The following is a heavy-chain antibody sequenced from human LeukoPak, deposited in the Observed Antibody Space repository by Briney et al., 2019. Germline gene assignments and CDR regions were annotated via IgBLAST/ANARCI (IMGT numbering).Heavy chain of an antibody. CDR3: ASGVNYFDY. J-gene: IGHJ4*02. CDR1: GLTFSSYD. V-gene: IGHV3-21*01. Sequence: GGSLRLSCEASGLTFSSYDMNWVRQAPGKGLEWVSSISSRSSYIFYADSVKGRFTISRDNAKKSLYLQMNSLRAEDTAVYYCASGVNYFDYWGQGTLVTVSS. CDR2: ISSRSSYI. D-gene: IGHD3-3*01.